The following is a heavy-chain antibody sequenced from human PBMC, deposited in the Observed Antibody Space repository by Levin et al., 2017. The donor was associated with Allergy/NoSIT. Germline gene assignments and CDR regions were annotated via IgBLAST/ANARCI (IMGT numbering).Heavy chain of an antibody. Sequence: GESLKISCKTSGYTFIDYYIHWVRQAPGQGLVWMGWINPRSGGTKYAQKFQGRVTMTRDTSVSTVYMELSGLISADTAVYYCARVVTSTALGHWGQGTLVTVSS. CDR2: INPRSGGT. V-gene: IGHV1-2*02. J-gene: IGHJ4*02. CDR1: GYTFIDYY. D-gene: IGHD1-26*01. CDR3: ARVVTSTALGH.